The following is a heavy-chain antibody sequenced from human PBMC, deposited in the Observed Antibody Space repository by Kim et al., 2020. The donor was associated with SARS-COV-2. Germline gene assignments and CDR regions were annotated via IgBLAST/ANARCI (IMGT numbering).Heavy chain of an antibody. Sequence: GESLKISCKGSGYSFTSYWIGWVRQMPGKGLEWMGIIYPGDSDTRYSPSFQGQVTISADKSISTAYLQWSSLKASDTAMYYCARTTQLSRGVIGGYFDYWGQGTLVTVSS. D-gene: IGHD3-10*01. J-gene: IGHJ4*02. CDR1: GYSFTSYW. CDR3: ARTTQLSRGVIGGYFDY. CDR2: IYPGDSDT. V-gene: IGHV5-51*01.